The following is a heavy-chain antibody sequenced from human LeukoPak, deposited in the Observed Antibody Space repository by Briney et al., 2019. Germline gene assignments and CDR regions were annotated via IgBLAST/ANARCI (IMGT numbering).Heavy chain of an antibody. V-gene: IGHV4-30-2*01. CDR1: GGSISSGIYY. J-gene: IGHJ2*01. Sequence: SETLSLTCAVSGGSISSGIYYWGWIRQPPGKGLEWIGYIFHSGSTYSNPSLKSRVTISLDRSENRFSLKLRSVTAADTAVYYCARSGGPGYWYFDLWGRGTLVTVSS. D-gene: IGHD4-23*01. CDR2: IFHSGST. CDR3: ARSGGPGYWYFDL.